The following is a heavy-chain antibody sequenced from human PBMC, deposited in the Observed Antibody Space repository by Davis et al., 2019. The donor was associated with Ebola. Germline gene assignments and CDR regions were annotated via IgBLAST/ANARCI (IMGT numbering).Heavy chain of an antibody. J-gene: IGHJ6*04. CDR3: ARVVGTPTGTLNGYYGMDI. CDR1: NVSVSSLY. V-gene: IGHV4-59*02. D-gene: IGHD1-1*01. CDR2: VYHIGVN. Sequence: MPSETLSLTCNVFNVSVSSLYWSWIRQAPGKGLEWIGYVYHIGVNIYNPSLKSRVTISVDTSRNHISLKLNSVTAADTAVYFCARVVGTPTGTLNGYYGMDIWGKGTTVTVSS.